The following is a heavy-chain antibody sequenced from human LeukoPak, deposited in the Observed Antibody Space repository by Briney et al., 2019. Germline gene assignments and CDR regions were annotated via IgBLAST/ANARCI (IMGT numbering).Heavy chain of an antibody. D-gene: IGHD3-10*01. J-gene: IGHJ3*02. Sequence: GESLKISCKGSGYSFTSYWIGWVRQMPGKDLEWMGIIYPGDSDTRYSPSFQGQVTISADKSISTAYLRWSSLKASDSAMYYCATNTMFRGIHAFDIWGQGTMVTVSS. V-gene: IGHV5-51*01. CDR1: GYSFTSYW. CDR2: IYPGDSDT. CDR3: ATNTMFRGIHAFDI.